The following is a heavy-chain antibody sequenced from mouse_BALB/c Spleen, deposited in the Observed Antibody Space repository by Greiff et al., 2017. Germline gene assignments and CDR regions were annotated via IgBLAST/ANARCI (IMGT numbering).Heavy chain of an antibody. V-gene: IGHV2-6-7*01. CDR3: ARDLGGYDYDDGAWFAY. CDR1: GFSLTGYG. J-gene: IGHJ3*01. CDR2: IWGDGST. D-gene: IGHD2-4*01. Sequence: VKVVESGPGLVAPSQCLSISCTASGFSLTGYGVNWVRQPPGKGLEWLGMIWGDGSTDYNSALKSRLSISKDNSTNQVFLKMNSLQTDDTARYYCARDLGGYDYDDGAWFAYWGQGTLVTVSA.